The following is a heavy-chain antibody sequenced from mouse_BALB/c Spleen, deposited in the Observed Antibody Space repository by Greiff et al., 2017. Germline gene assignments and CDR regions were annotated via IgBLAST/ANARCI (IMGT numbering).Heavy chain of an antibody. CDR2: INPNNGGT. CDR3: ARGLTAPYYFDY. Sequence: VQLKESGPELVKPGASVKIPCKASGYTFTDYNMDWVKQSHGKSLEWIGDINPNNGGTIYNQKFKGKATLTVDKSSSTAYMELRSLTSEDTAVYYCARGLTAPYYFDYWGQGTTLTVSS. V-gene: IGHV1-18*01. J-gene: IGHJ2*01. CDR1: GYTFTDYN. D-gene: IGHD4-1*01.